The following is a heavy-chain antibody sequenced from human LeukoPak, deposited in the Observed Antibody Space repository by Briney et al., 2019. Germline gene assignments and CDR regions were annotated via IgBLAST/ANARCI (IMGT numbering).Heavy chain of an antibody. V-gene: IGHV4-59*02. D-gene: IGHD4-17*01. CDR3: ARDPTTVTKGLDI. Sequence: PSETLSLTCTVSGGSVSSHYWSWIRQPPGKGLEWIGYISSIGSTNYNPSLKSRVTISVNTSKNQFSLKLTSVTAADTAVYFCARDPTTVTKGLDIWGQRTMVTVSS. J-gene: IGHJ3*02. CDR1: GGSVSSHY. CDR2: ISSIGST.